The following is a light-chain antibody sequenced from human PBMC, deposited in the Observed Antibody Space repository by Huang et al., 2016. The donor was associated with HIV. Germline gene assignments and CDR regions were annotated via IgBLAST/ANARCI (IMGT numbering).Light chain of an antibody. J-gene: IGKJ2*01. V-gene: IGKV3-15*01. Sequence: ELVMTQFPATLSVSPGERATLSCRASQNVNTDLAWYQQKFGQPPRLLMFGASVRATNVPTRFSGSGSGTEFTLTISDLQSDDFAVYYCQQYKKWMGTCGQGTKVDIK. CDR3: QQYKKWMGT. CDR2: GAS. CDR1: QNVNTD.